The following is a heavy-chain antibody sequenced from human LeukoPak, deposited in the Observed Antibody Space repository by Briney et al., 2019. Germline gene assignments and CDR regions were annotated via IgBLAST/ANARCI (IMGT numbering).Heavy chain of an antibody. Sequence: TSETLSLTCTVSGGSISSYYWSWIRQPPGKGLEWIGEINHSGSTNHNPSLKSRVTISVDTSKNQFSLKLSSVTAADTAVYYCARGLIGQQLVRWYFDYWGQGTLVTVSS. CDR1: GGSISSYY. CDR3: ARGLIGQQLVRWYFDY. J-gene: IGHJ4*02. D-gene: IGHD6-13*01. CDR2: INHSGST. V-gene: IGHV4-34*01.